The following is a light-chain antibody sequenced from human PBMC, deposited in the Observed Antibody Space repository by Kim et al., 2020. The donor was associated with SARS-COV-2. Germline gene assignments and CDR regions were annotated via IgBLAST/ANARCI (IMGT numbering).Light chain of an antibody. V-gene: IGKV1-27*01. CDR1: QDIANS. J-gene: IGKJ1*01. Sequence: RVTITCRASQDIANSLAWYQQKPGKVPQVLIYAAATLQSGVPSRFSGSGSGTEFTLTIGSLQNEDVATYYCQKYNSAPWTFGPGT. CDR3: QKYNSAPWT. CDR2: AAA.